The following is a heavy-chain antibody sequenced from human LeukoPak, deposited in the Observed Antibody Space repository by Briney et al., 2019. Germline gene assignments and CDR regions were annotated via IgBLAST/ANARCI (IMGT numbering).Heavy chain of an antibody. D-gene: IGHD2-15*01. V-gene: IGHV1-2*02. CDR3: ARVVVVVVWELADAFDI. CDR2: INPNSGGT. J-gene: IGHJ3*02. Sequence: ASVTVSFTGSGYTFTVYYMHWVRQAPGQGHEWMGWINPNSGGTNYAQKFQGRVTITRDTSISTAYMELSRLRSDHTAVYYFARVVVVVVWELADAFDIWGQGTMVTVSS. CDR1: GYTFTVYY.